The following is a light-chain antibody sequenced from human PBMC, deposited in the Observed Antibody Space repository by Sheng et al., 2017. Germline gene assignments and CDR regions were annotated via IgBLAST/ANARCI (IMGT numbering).Light chain of an antibody. J-gene: IGLJ3*02. CDR3: ATWDDSLNGWV. CDR1: GPTSGLIG. Sequence: QSVLTQPPLSVWGPPGRGSPSLVLEAGPTSGLIGSTGINNSQERPPNSLIYRHVQRPSGVPDRFSGSRSGTSASLAISGLRSEDEADYYCATWDDSLNGWVFVGGTKLTVL. CDR2: RHV. V-gene: IGLV1-47*01.